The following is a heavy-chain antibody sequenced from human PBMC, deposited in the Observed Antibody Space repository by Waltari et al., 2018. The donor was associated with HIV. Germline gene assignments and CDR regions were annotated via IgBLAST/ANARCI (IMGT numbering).Heavy chain of an antibody. Sequence: QLQLQESGPGLVKPSETLSLTCTVSGGSISSSIYNWVWIRQPPGKGLEWIGSIYYTGRIYYNSSLKSRVTISVDTSKNQFSLKLTSVTAADTAVYYCARHSRRMDAGRAFDYWGQGTLVTVSS. CDR3: ARHSRRMDAGRAFDY. CDR1: GGSISSSIYN. J-gene: IGHJ4*02. V-gene: IGHV4-39*01. D-gene: IGHD2-8*01. CDR2: IYYTGRI.